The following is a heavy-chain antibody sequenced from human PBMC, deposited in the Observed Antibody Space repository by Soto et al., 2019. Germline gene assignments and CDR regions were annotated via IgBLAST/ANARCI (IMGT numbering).Heavy chain of an antibody. J-gene: IGHJ5*02. Sequence: SGPTLVNPTQALTLTCTFSGFSLSTSGVGVGWIRQPPGKALEWLALIYWNDDKRYSPSLKSRPTITKDTSKNQVVLTMTNMDPVDTATYYCAHRRSPPYYDFWSGYYEVWFDPWGQGTLVTVSS. CDR3: AHRRSPPYYDFWSGYYEVWFDP. V-gene: IGHV2-5*01. CDR2: IYWNDDK. D-gene: IGHD3-3*01. CDR1: GFSLSTSGVG.